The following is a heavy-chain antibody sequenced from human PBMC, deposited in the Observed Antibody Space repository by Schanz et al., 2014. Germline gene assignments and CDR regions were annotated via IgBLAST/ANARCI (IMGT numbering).Heavy chain of an antibody. J-gene: IGHJ4*02. V-gene: IGHV3-NL1*01. CDR2: ISGGGGST. D-gene: IGHD3-10*02. CDR1: GFTFSDFG. Sequence: QVQLVESGGAVVQPGGSLRLSCAATGFTFSDFGMHWVRQAPGKGLEWVSSISGGGGSTRYGDSLRGRFYISRDNSKNTLYLQMSSLRGDDTAVYYCARLWSGAGTHFDYWGQGTLVTVSS. CDR3: ARLWSGAGTHFDY.